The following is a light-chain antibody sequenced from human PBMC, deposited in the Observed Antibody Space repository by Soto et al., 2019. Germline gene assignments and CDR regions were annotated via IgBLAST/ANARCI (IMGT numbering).Light chain of an antibody. J-gene: IGLJ2*01. CDR1: SGDVGAYNS. V-gene: IGLV2-8*01. CDR2: GVS. Sequence: QSALTQPPSASGSPGQSVTISCTGTSGDVGAYNSVSWYQQHPGKAPKLMIYGVSTRPSGVPDRFSGSKSGNTASLTVYGLQAEDEADYYCSSYAGRNNPVVFGGGTQVTVL. CDR3: SSYAGRNNPVV.